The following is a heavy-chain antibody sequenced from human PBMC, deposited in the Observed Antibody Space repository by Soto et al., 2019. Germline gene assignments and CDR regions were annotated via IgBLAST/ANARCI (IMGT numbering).Heavy chain of an antibody. CDR2: IWYDGSNT. CDR1: GFTFSSYA. V-gene: IGHV3-33*01. CDR3: ARAMSSGSYYNSFDY. D-gene: IGHD3-10*01. J-gene: IGHJ4*02. Sequence: PGGSLRLSCAASGFTFSSYAMHWVRQAPGKGLEWVGFIWYDGSNTFYAESVKGRFTISRDNSKNTVYLQINALRAEDTAVYFCARAMSSGSYYNSFDYWGQGALVTVSS.